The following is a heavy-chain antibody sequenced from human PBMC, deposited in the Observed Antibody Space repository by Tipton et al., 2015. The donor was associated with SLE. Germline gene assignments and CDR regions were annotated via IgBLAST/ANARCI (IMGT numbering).Heavy chain of an antibody. Sequence: TLSLTCTVSGGSISSYYWSWIRQPPGKGLEWIGYIYYSGSTNYNPSLKSRVTISVDTSKNQLSLKLSSVTAADTAVYYCARDPGNDQDYWYFDLWGRGTLVTVSS. CDR2: IYYSGST. J-gene: IGHJ2*01. V-gene: IGHV4-59*01. D-gene: IGHD3-10*01. CDR3: ARDPGNDQDYWYFDL. CDR1: GGSISSYY.